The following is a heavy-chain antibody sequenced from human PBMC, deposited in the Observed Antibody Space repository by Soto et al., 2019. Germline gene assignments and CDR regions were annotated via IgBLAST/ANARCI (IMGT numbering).Heavy chain of an antibody. CDR3: AREVLGVLFVV. CDR2: VIPFSDLT. CDR1: GGTFTAST. J-gene: IGHJ6*01. V-gene: IGHV1-69*02. D-gene: IGHD3-16*01. Sequence: QVLLVQSGAELRKPGSSVKVSCKTSGGTFTASTFSWVRQAPGQGLEWMGRVIPFSDLTDYAQKLQVRLPLIACISPITRILELSRLLSDNTALFFCAREVLGVLFVVRG.